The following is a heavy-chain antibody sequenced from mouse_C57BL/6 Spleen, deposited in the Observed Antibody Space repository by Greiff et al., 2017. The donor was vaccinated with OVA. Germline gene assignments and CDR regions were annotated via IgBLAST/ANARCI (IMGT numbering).Heavy chain of an antibody. J-gene: IGHJ2*01. CDR2: ISDGGSYT. CDR3: AREEGSYYYGSNLFDY. D-gene: IGHD1-1*01. CDR1: GFTFSSYA. V-gene: IGHV5-4*01. Sequence: EVQRVESGGGLVKPGGSLKLSCAASGFTFSSYAMSWVRQTPEKRLAWVATISDGGSYTYYPDNVKGRFTISRDNDKNNLYLQMSHLKSEDTAMYYCAREEGSYYYGSNLFDYWGQGTTLTVSS.